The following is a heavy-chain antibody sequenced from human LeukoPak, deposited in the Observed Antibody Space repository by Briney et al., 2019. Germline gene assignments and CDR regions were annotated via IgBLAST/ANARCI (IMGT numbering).Heavy chain of an antibody. J-gene: IGHJ4*02. CDR3: ARDGVEMATVDY. V-gene: IGHV1-2*02. CDR2: INPNSGGT. CDR1: GYTCTGYY. Sequence: ASVKVSCKASGYTCTGYYMHWVRQAPGQGLEWMGWINPNSGGTNYVQKFQGRVTMTRDTSISTAYMELSRLRSDDTAVYHCARDGVEMATVDYWGQGTLVTVSS. D-gene: IGHD5-12*01.